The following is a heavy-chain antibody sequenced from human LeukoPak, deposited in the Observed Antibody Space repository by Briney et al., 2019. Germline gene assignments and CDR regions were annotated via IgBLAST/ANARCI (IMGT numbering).Heavy chain of an antibody. CDR3: AREGRAAAGLDH. V-gene: IGHV3-33*01. J-gene: IGHJ4*02. Sequence: GGSLRLSCAASGFTFSSYGMHWVRQAPGKGLEWVAVIYYDGSNKYYADSVKGRFTISRDNSKNTLYVQMNSLRAEDTAVYYCAREGRAAAGLDHWGQGTLATVSS. CDR2: IYYDGSNK. D-gene: IGHD6-13*01. CDR1: GFTFSSYG.